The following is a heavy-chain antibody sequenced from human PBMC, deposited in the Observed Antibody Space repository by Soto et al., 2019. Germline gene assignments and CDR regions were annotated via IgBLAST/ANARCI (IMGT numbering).Heavy chain of an antibody. CDR2: IYYSGST. CDR3: ARVKAAAGTSY. V-gene: IGHV4-61*01. J-gene: IGHJ4*02. Sequence: QVQLQESGPGLVKPSETLSLTCTVSGGSVSSGSYYWSWIRQPPGKGLEWIGYIYYSGSTNYNPSLKSRVTISVDTSKNQFSLKLSSVTAADTAVYYCARVKAAAGTSYWGQGTLVTVSS. CDR1: GGSVSSGSYY. D-gene: IGHD6-13*01.